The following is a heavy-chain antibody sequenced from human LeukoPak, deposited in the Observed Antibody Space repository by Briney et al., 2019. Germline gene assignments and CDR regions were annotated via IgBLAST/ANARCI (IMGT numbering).Heavy chain of an antibody. V-gene: IGHV1-46*01. CDR3: ARDGSTGYSYGPTYYFDY. CDR1: GYTFTGYY. Sequence: GASVKVSCKASGYTFTGYYMHWVRQAPGQGLEWMGIINPSGGSTSYAQKFQGRVTMTRDTSTSTVYMELSSLRSEDTAVYYCARDGSTGYSYGPTYYFDYWGQGTLVTVSS. CDR2: INPSGGST. J-gene: IGHJ4*02. D-gene: IGHD5-18*01.